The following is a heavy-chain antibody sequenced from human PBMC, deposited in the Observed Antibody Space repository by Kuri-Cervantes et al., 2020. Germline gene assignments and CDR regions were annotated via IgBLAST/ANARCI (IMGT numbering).Heavy chain of an antibody. D-gene: IGHD3-9*01. Sequence: SETLSLTCTVSGGSISSGGYYWSWIRQHPGKGLEWIGYIYYSGSTYYNPSLKSRVTISVDTSKNQFSLKLSSVTAADTAVYYCARASYDILTGYYPLDYWGQGTLVTVSS. CDR3: ARASYDILTGYYPLDY. V-gene: IGHV4-31*03. J-gene: IGHJ4*02. CDR2: IYYSGST. CDR1: GGSISSGGYY.